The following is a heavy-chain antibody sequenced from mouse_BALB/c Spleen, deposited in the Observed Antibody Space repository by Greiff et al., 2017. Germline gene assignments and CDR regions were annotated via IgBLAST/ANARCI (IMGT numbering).Heavy chain of an antibody. CDR3: ARYDTTATNY. J-gene: IGHJ2*01. CDR2: INPGSGGT. V-gene: IGHV1-54*01. D-gene: IGHD1-2*01. Sequence: VQLQQSGAELVRPGTSVKVSCKASGYAFTNYLIEWVKQRPGQGLEWIGVINPGSGGTNYNEKFKGKATLTADKSSSTAYMQLSSLPSDDSAVYFCARYDTTATNYWGQGTTLTVSS. CDR1: GYAFTNYL.